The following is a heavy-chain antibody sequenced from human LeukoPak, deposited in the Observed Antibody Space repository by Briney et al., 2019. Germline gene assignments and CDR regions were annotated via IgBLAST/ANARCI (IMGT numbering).Heavy chain of an antibody. J-gene: IGHJ4*02. CDR3: AKDPEGPTY. V-gene: IGHV3-23*01. CDR1: GFTSYNYA. CDR2: ITSSGGNT. D-gene: IGHD1-14*01. Sequence: GGSLRLSCAASGFTSYNYAMAWVRQGPGKGLEWVSSITSSGGNTYYADSVKGRFTISRDNSKNTLYLQMNSLRAEDTALYYCAKDPEGPTYWGQGTLVTVSS.